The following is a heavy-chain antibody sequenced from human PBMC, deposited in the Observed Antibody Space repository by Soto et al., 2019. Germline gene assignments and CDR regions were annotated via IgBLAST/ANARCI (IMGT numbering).Heavy chain of an antibody. D-gene: IGHD1-26*01. J-gene: IGHJ3*02. CDR2: TIPIFGTS. CDR1: GGTFSIYG. V-gene: IGHV1-69*06. Sequence: SVKVSCKASGGTFSIYGASWVRQAPGQGPEWMGGTIPIFGTSNYAQKFQGRVTINADKSTNTAYMELSSLRSEDTAVYYCASPSLSSFGFDIWGQGTTVTVSS. CDR3: ASPSLSSFGFDI.